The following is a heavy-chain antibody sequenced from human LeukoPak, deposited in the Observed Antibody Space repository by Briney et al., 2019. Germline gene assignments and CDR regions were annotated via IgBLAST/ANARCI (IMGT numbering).Heavy chain of an antibody. CDR3: ARDVYGSGRGDYYYGMDV. V-gene: IGHV4-61*02. CDR1: GDSVSSGSNY. D-gene: IGHD3-10*01. CDR2: IYNSWTT. J-gene: IGHJ6*02. Sequence: SSQTLSLTCTVSGDSVSSGSNYWSWIRQPAGKGLEWIGRIYNSWTTNYNPSLKSRVTISVDTSKNQFSLKLSSVTAADTAVYYCARDVYGSGRGDYYYGMDVWGQGTTVTVSS.